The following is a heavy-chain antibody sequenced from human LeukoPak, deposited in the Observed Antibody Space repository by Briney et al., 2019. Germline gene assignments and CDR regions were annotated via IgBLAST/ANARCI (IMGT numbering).Heavy chain of an antibody. Sequence: SETLSLTCTVDGGSVSDHFWSWIRQPPGKGLQWIAELNQFGGTNYNPSLASRVTLSVDTSRNQFSLNLTSVTAADTAVYYCARVPGGVFDYWGQGALVTVSS. CDR3: ARVPGGVFDY. J-gene: IGHJ4*02. D-gene: IGHD1-26*01. CDR1: GGSVSDHF. CDR2: LNQFGGT. V-gene: IGHV4-34*01.